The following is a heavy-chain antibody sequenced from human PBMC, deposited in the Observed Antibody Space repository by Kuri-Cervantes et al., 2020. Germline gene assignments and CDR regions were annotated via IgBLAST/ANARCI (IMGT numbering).Heavy chain of an antibody. Sequence: SVKVSCKASGGTFSSYAISWVRQAPGQGLEWMGGIIPIFGTANYAQKFQGRVTITADKSTSTAYMELRSLRSDDTAVYYCAKVLSMTMATYAFDIWGQGTMVTVSS. D-gene: IGHD4/OR15-4a*01. V-gene: IGHV1-69*06. CDR1: GGTFSSYA. CDR2: IIPIFGTA. CDR3: AKVLSMTMATYAFDI. J-gene: IGHJ3*02.